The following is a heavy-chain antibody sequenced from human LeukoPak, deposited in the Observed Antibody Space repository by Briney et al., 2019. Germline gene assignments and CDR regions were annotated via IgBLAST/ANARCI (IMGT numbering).Heavy chain of an antibody. J-gene: IGHJ6*02. V-gene: IGHV3-30*18. CDR2: ISSDGTNK. D-gene: IGHD6-19*01. Sequence: GRSLRLSCAASGFTFSRYGMYWVRQAPGKGLEWVAVISSDGTNKYYADSVKGRFTISRDNSKNTLYLQTNSLRAEDTAVYYCAKDPIAVAGNNYYRMDVWGQGTTVSVSS. CDR3: AKDPIAVAGNNYYRMDV. CDR1: GFTFSRYG.